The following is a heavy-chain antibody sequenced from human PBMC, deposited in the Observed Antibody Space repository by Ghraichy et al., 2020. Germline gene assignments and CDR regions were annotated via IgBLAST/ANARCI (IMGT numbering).Heavy chain of an antibody. CDR2: INHSGST. V-gene: IGHV4-34*01. CDR3: ARARSEVYSYYYYYYYMDV. Sequence: ESLNISCAVYGGSFSGYYWSWIRQPPGKGLEWIGEINHSGSTNYNPSLKSRVTISVDTSKNQFSLKLSSVTAADTAVYYCARARSEVYSYYYYYYYMDVWGKGTTVTVSS. D-gene: IGHD1-14*01. CDR1: GGSFSGYY. J-gene: IGHJ6*03.